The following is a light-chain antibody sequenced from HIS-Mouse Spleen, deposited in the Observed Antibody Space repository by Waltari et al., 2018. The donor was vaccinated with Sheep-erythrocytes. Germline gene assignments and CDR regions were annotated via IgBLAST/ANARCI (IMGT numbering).Light chain of an antibody. CDR1: ALPKKY. J-gene: IGLJ1*01. CDR3: YSTDSSGNRDV. V-gene: IGLV3-10*01. Sequence: SYELTQPPSVSVSPGQTARSTGSGDALPKKYAYWYQQKSGQAPVLVIYEDSKRPSGIPGRFSGSSSGTMATLTISGAQVEDEADYYCYSTDSSGNRDVFGTGTKVTVL. CDR2: EDS.